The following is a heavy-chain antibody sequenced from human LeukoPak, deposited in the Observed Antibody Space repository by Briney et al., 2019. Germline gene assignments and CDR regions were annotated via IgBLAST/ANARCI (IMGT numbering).Heavy chain of an antibody. J-gene: IGHJ6*03. Sequence: GGSLRLSCAASGFTFSSYSMNWVRQAPGKGLEWVSSISSSSSYIYYADSVKGRFTISRDNAENSLYLQMNSLRAEDTTLYYCAKEGYSGYGHYYYYMDVWGKGTTVTISS. CDR1: GFTFSSYS. D-gene: IGHD5-12*01. CDR3: AKEGYSGYGHYYYYMDV. V-gene: IGHV3-21*04. CDR2: ISSSSSYI.